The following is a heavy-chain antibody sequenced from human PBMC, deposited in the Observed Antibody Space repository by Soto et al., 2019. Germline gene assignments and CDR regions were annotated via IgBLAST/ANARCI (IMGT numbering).Heavy chain of an antibody. CDR2: IKQDGSEK. V-gene: IGHV3-7*01. Sequence: GGSLRLSCAASGFTFSRYLMSWVRQAPGKGLEWAANIKQDGSEKYYVDSVKGRFTISRDNAKNSLFLQMNSLRAEDTAVYYCARRYGDYASYFDYWGPGILVTVSS. D-gene: IGHD4-17*01. CDR1: GFTFSRYL. CDR3: ARRYGDYASYFDY. J-gene: IGHJ4*02.